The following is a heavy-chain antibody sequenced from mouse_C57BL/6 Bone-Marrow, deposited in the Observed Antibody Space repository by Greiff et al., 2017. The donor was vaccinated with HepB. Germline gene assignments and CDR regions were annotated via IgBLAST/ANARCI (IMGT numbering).Heavy chain of an antibody. D-gene: IGHD2-5*01. CDR3: ARSDYSNYEFAY. Sequence: QVQLKESGAELVRPGTSVKMSCKASGYTFTNYWIGWAKQRPGHGLEWIGDIYPGGGYTNYNEKFKGKATLTADKSSSTAYMQFSSLTSEDSAIYYCARSDYSNYEFAYWGQGTLVTVSA. V-gene: IGHV1-63*01. J-gene: IGHJ3*01. CDR2: IYPGGGYT. CDR1: GYTFTNYW.